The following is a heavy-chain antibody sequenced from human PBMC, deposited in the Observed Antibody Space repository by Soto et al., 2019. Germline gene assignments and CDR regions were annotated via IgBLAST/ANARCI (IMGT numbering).Heavy chain of an antibody. J-gene: IGHJ6*02. CDR3: ASEGTQYYDFWSGYPRGYYYYGMDV. V-gene: IGHV3-7*01. Sequence: PGGSLRLSCAASGFTFSSYWMSWVRQAPGKGLEWVANIKQDGSEKYYVDSVKGRFTISRDNAKNSLYLQMNSLRAEDTAVYYCASEGTQYYDFWSGYPRGYYYYGMDVWGQGTTVTVSS. CDR1: GFTFSSYW. D-gene: IGHD3-3*01. CDR2: IKQDGSEK.